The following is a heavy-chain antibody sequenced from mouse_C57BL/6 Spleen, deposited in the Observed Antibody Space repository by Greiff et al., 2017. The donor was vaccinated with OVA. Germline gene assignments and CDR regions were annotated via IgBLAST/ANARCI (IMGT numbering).Heavy chain of an antibody. CDR3: ARGYYGSSPWFAY. J-gene: IGHJ3*01. CDR1: GYSITSGYD. D-gene: IGHD1-1*01. V-gene: IGHV3-1*01. Sequence: EVQLVESGPGMVKPSQSLSLTCTVTGYSITSGYDWHWIRHFPGNKLEWMGYISYSGSTNYNPSLKSRISITHDTSKNHFFLKLNSVTTEDTATYYCARGYYGSSPWFAYWGQGTLVTVSA. CDR2: ISYSGST.